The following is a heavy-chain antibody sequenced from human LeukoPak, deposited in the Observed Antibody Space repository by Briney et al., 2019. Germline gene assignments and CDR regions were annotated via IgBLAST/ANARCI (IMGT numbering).Heavy chain of an antibody. CDR2: INPSGGST. V-gene: IGHV1-46*01. CDR3: ARDIVVVPAATGDGWFDP. D-gene: IGHD2-2*01. CDR1: GYTFTSYY. Sequence: ASVKVSCKASGYTFTSYYMHWVRQAPGQGPEWMGIINPSGGSTSYAQKFQGRVTMIRDTSTSTVYMELSSLRSEDTAVYYCARDIVVVPAATGDGWFDPWGQGTLVTVSS. J-gene: IGHJ5*02.